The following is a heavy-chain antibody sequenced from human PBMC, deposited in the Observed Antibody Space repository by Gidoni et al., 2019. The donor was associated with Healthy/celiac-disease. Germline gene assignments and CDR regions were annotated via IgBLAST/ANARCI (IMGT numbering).Heavy chain of an antibody. CDR1: GFTFSSYS. J-gene: IGHJ4*02. V-gene: IGHV3-48*01. CDR3: ANLKRTTPNTFDY. D-gene: IGHD4-17*01. Sequence: EVPLVESGGGLVQPGGSLRLSCAASGFTFSSYSMNWVRQAPGKGLEWVSYISSSSSTIYYADSVKGRFTISRDNAKNSLYLQMNSLRAEDTAVYYCANLKRTTPNTFDYWGQGTLVTVSS. CDR2: ISSSSSTI.